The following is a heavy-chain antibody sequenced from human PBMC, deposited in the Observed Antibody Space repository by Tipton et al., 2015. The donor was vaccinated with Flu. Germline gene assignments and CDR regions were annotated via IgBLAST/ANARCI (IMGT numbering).Heavy chain of an antibody. V-gene: IGHV4-59*01. Sequence: TLSLTCTVSGGSISSYYWSWIRQPPGKGLEWIGYIYYSGSTNYNPSLKSRVTISVDTSKNQFSLKLSSVTAADTAVYYCARGALSDFWSGYASYYFDYWGQGTLVTVSS. D-gene: IGHD3-3*01. CDR2: IYYSGST. J-gene: IGHJ4*02. CDR1: GGSISSYY. CDR3: ARGALSDFWSGYASYYFDY.